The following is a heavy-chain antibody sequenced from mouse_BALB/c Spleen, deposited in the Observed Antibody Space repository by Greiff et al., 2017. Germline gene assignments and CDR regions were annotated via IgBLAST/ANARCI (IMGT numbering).Heavy chain of an antibody. CDR2: IDPENGDT. Sequence: VQLQQSGAELVRSGASVKLSCTASGFNIKDYYMHWVKQRPEQGLEWIGWIDPENGDTEYAPKFQSKATMTADTSSNTAYLQLSSLTSEDTAVYYCNGGVITTVPDYWGQGTTLTVSS. V-gene: IGHV14-4*02. CDR1: GFNIKDYY. D-gene: IGHD1-1*01. CDR3: NGGVITTVPDY. J-gene: IGHJ2*01.